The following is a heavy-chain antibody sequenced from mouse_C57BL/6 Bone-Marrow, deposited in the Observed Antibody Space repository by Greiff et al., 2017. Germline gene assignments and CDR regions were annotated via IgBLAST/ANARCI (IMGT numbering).Heavy chain of an antibody. CDR1: GYTFTSYG. J-gene: IGHJ3*01. Sequence: QVQLQQSGAELARPGASVKLSCKASGYTFTSYGISWVKQRTGQGLEWIGEIYPRSGNTYYNEKFKGKATLTADKSSSTAYMELSSLTSEDSAVYFCARSGSTVGAYWGQGTLVTVSA. V-gene: IGHV1-81*01. CDR3: ARSGSTVGAY. CDR2: IYPRSGNT. D-gene: IGHD1-1*01.